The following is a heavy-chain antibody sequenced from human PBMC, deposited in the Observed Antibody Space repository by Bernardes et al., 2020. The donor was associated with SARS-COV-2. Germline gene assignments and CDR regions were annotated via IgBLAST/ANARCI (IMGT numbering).Heavy chain of an antibody. CDR1: GFNFNIYG. Sequence: GGSLRLSCAASGFNFNIYGLHWVRQAPGKGLEWVALLSYDGRNQFFAESVEGRFALSRDNPKNTLYLHMNSLRPEDTAMYYCAKIGGPLSFGEAWLDPWGQGTLVTVSS. D-gene: IGHD3-10*01. CDR3: AKIGGPLSFGEAWLDP. CDR2: LSYDGRNQ. V-gene: IGHV3-30*18. J-gene: IGHJ5*02.